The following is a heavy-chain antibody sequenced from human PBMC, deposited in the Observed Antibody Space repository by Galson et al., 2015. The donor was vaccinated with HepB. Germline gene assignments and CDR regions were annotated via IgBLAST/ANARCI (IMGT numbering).Heavy chain of an antibody. J-gene: IGHJ5*02. CDR2: IYTSGST. V-gene: IGHV4-61*02. Sequence: TLSLTCTVSGGSISSGSYYWSWIRQPAGKGLEWIGRIYTSGSTNYNPSLKSRVTISVDTSKNQFSLKLSSVTAADTAVYYCARDLSEGYCSGGSCFHNWFDPWGQGTLVTVSS. CDR3: ARDLSEGYCSGGSCFHNWFDP. D-gene: IGHD2-15*01. CDR1: GGSISSGSYY.